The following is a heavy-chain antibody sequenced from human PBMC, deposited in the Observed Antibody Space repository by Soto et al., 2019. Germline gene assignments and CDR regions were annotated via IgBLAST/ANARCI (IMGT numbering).Heavy chain of an antibody. J-gene: IGHJ5*02. D-gene: IGHD1-26*01. Sequence: SETLSLTCTVSGGSISSYYWSWIRQPPGKGLEWIGYIYYSGSTNYNPSLKSRVTISVDTSKNQFSLKLSSVTAADTAVYYCARASTEWELIRFDPWGQGTLVTVSS. CDR1: GGSISSYY. CDR3: ARASTEWELIRFDP. V-gene: IGHV4-59*01. CDR2: IYYSGST.